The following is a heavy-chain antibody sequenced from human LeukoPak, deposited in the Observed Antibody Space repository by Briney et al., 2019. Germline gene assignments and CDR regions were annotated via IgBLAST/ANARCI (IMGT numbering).Heavy chain of an antibody. D-gene: IGHD3-22*01. J-gene: IGHJ5*02. CDR3: ARDQGLKWFDP. Sequence: ASVKVSFKASGYTFSIYGISWVRQAPGQGLEWMGWISGYNGNTNYAQKLQGRVTMTTDTSTSTAYMELRSLRSDDTAVYYCARDQGLKWFDPWGQGTLVTVSS. CDR1: GYTFSIYG. V-gene: IGHV1-18*01. CDR2: ISGYNGNT.